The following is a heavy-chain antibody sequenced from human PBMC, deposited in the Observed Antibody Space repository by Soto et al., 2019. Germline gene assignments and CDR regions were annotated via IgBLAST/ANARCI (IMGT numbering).Heavy chain of an antibody. Sequence: PSQTLSLTCSISGDSVSSNTAAWNWIRPSPSRGLEWLGRTYYRSKWYNDYEVSVKSRITINPDTSKNQFSLQLNSVTPEDTAVYYCARDGNARPYCFDFWGQGTLVTVSS. J-gene: IGHJ4*02. CDR1: GDSVSSNTAA. CDR2: TYYRSKWYN. CDR3: ARDGNARPYCFDF. V-gene: IGHV6-1*01.